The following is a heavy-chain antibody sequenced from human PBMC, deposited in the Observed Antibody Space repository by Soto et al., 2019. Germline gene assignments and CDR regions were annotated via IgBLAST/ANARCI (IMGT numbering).Heavy chain of an antibody. Sequence: QLQLQESGPGLVKPSETLSLTCTVSGDSLRSGSYHWGWIRQPPGKGLEWSGSIYYTGTTYYHPSLKSRVTISVDMSRNQITVKVGSVTAADTSTYYCVRHVGDTLWYVDFWGQGTLVAVSS. CDR2: IYYTGTT. V-gene: IGHV4-39*01. D-gene: IGHD2-21*01. J-gene: IGHJ4*02. CDR1: GDSLRSGSYH. CDR3: VRHVGDTLWYVDF.